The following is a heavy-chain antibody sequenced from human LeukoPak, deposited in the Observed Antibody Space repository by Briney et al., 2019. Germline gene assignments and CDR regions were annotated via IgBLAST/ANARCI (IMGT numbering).Heavy chain of an antibody. CDR2: IKQDGSEK. V-gene: IGHV3-7*01. Sequence: GGSLRLSCAASGFTFGSYWMSWVRQAPGKGLEWVANIKQDGSEKYYVDSVKGRFTISRDNAKNSLYLQMNSLRAEDTAVYYCARLLYSGYDYWGQGTLVTVSS. CDR1: GFTFGSYW. J-gene: IGHJ4*02. D-gene: IGHD5-12*01. CDR3: ARLLYSGYDY.